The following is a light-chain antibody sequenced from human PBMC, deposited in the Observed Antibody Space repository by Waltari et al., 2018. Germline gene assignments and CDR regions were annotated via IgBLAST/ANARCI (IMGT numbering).Light chain of an antibody. CDR1: SSDVRSYNL. CDR2: EGS. J-gene: IGLJ2*01. Sequence: QSALTQPASVSGSPGQSITIPCTGTSSDVRSYNLVSWYQQHPGKAPKLVIYEGSKRPSGVSNRFSGSKSGNTASLTISGLQAEDEADYYCCSYAGSSTYVVFGGGTKLTVL. V-gene: IGLV2-23*01. CDR3: CSYAGSSTYVV.